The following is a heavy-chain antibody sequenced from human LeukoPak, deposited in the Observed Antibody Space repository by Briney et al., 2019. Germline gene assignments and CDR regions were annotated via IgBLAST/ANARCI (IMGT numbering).Heavy chain of an antibody. CDR2: ISGSGGST. V-gene: IGHV3-23*01. CDR3: ARDLYSSGWYPCYYYGMDV. CDR1: GFTFSSYA. D-gene: IGHD6-19*01. Sequence: GGSLRLSCAASGFTFSSYAMSWVRQAPGKGLEWVSAISGSGGSTYYADSVKGRFTISRDNSKNTLYLQMNSLRAEDTAVYYCARDLYSSGWYPCYYYGMDVWGQGTTVTVSS. J-gene: IGHJ6*02.